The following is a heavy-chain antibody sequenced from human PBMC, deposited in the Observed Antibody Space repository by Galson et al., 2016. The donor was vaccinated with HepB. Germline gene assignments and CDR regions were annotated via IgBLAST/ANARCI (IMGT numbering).Heavy chain of an antibody. J-gene: IGHJ4*02. D-gene: IGHD6-19*01. CDR3: ARVHQGWYAGYFDY. Sequence: CAISGDSVSSNSAAWNWIRQSPSRGLEWLGRTNYRSKWYNDYAVSVKSRITINPDTSKNQFSLQLNSVTPEDTAVYYCARVHQGWYAGYFDYWGQGTLVTVSS. CDR1: GDSVSSNSAA. CDR2: TNYRSKWYN. V-gene: IGHV6-1*01.